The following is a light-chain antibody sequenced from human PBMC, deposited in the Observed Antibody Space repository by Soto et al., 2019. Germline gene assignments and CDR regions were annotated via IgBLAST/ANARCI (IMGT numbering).Light chain of an antibody. V-gene: IGLV1-51*01. J-gene: IGLJ2*01. CDR3: GTWDSSLSAVV. CDR2: DNN. Sequence: QSVLTQPPSGYAASGQKVTISCSGSRSNIGHNYVSWYQQLPGTAPKLLIYDNNKRPSGIPDRFSGSKSGTSATLGITGLQTGDEADYYCGTWDSSLSAVVFGGGTKLTVL. CDR1: RSNIGHNY.